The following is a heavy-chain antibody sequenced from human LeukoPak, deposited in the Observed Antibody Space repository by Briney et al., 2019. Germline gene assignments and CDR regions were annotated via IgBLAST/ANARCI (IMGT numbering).Heavy chain of an antibody. D-gene: IGHD3-16*01. CDR2: ISYDGSNK. CDR3: AKWGVDYYYYYMDV. Sequence: PGGSLRLSCAASGFTFSSYGMHWVRQAPGKGLEWVAVISYDGSNKYYADSVKGRFTISGDNSKNTLYLQMNSLRAEDTAVYYCAKWGVDYYYYYMDVWGKGTTVTVSS. CDR1: GFTFSSYG. V-gene: IGHV3-30*18. J-gene: IGHJ6*03.